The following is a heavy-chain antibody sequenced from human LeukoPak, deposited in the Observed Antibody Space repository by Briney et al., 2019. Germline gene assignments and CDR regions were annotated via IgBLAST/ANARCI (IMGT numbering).Heavy chain of an antibody. CDR2: ISGSGGST. V-gene: IGHV3-23*01. D-gene: IGHD1-7*01. J-gene: IGHJ5*02. CDR3: ARGVKSAIGKWNYVWFDP. CDR1: GFTFSSYA. Sequence: QTGGSLRLSCAASGFTFSSYAMSWVRQAPGKGLEWVSAISGSGGSTHYADSVKGRFTISRDNSKNTLYLQMNGLRAEDTAVYYCARGVKSAIGKWNYVWFDPWGPGTLVTVSS.